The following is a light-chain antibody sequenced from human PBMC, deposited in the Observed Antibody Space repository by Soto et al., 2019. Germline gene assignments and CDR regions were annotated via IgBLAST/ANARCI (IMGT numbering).Light chain of an antibody. CDR3: SSYAGSNNYV. J-gene: IGLJ1*01. CDR1: SSDVGAYTY. CDR2: GVT. Sequence: QSALTQPPSASRSPGQSVTISCTGTSSDVGAYTYVSWYQQHPGKAPKLMIYGVTERPSGVPDRFSGSKSGNTASLTVSGLQTEDEAYYYCSSYAGSNNYVFGTGTRSPS. V-gene: IGLV2-8*01.